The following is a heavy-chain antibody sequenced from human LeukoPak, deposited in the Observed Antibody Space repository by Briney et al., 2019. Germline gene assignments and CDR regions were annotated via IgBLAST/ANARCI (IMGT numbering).Heavy chain of an antibody. Sequence: ASVKVSCKASGYTFTSYAMHWVRQAPGQRLEWMGWINAGNGNTKYSQKFQGRVTITRDTSASTAYMELSSLRSEDTAVYYCARVGSAVAGTDFDYWGQGTLVTVSS. V-gene: IGHV1-3*01. CDR1: GYTFTSYA. J-gene: IGHJ4*02. CDR3: ARVGSAVAGTDFDY. D-gene: IGHD6-19*01. CDR2: INAGNGNT.